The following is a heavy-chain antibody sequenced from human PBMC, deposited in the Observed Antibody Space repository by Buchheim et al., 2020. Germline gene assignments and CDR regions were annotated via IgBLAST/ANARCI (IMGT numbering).Heavy chain of an antibody. CDR3: ARQGSDILTGYNWFDP. D-gene: IGHD3-9*01. V-gene: IGHV4-39*01. CDR1: GGSISSSSYY. Sequence: QLQLQESGPGLVKPSETLSLTCTVSGGSISSSSYYWGWIRQPPGKGLEWIGSIYYSGSTYYNPSLKSRVTISVHTSKNQFSLKLSSVTAADTAVYYCARQGSDILTGYNWFDPWGQGTL. CDR2: IYYSGST. J-gene: IGHJ5*02.